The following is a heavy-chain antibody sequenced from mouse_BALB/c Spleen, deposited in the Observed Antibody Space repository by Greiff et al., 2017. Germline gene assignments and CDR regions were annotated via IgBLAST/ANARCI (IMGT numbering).Heavy chain of an antibody. CDR1: GYSITSGYY. CDR3: ATYYRYDWAWFAY. V-gene: IGHV3-6*02. Sequence: VQLKESGPGLVKPSQSLSLTCSVTGYSITSGYYWNWIRQFPGNKLEWMGYISYDGSNNYNPSLKNRISITRDTSKNQFFLKLNSVTTEDTATYYCATYYRYDWAWFAYWGQGTLVTVSA. J-gene: IGHJ3*01. D-gene: IGHD2-14*01. CDR2: ISYDGSN.